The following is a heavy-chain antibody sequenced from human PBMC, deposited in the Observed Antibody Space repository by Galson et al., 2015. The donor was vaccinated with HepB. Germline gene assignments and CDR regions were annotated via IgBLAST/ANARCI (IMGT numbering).Heavy chain of an antibody. J-gene: IGHJ4*02. Sequence: SLRLSCAASGFTFSAYSINWVRQAPGKGLEWVSYISSSSGTIYHADSVKGRFTISRDNAANSLDLHMNSLRDEDTAVYYCARGAARYGGSDYWGQGTLVTVSS. CDR3: ARGAARYGGSDY. D-gene: IGHD4-23*01. CDR1: GFTFSAYS. V-gene: IGHV3-48*02. CDR2: ISSSSGTI.